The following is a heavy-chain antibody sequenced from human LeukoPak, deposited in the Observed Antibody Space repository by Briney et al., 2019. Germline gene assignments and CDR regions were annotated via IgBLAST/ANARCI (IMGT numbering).Heavy chain of an antibody. CDR3: ARSFGTLDYYGMDV. D-gene: IGHD3-10*01. Sequence: SETLSLTCTVSGGSISSYYWSWIRQPPGKGLEWIGYIYYSGSTNYNPSLKSRVTISVDTSKNQFSLKLSSVTAADTAVYYCARSFGTLDYYGMDVWGQGTTVTVSS. V-gene: IGHV4-59*01. CDR1: GGSISSYY. J-gene: IGHJ6*02. CDR2: IYYSGST.